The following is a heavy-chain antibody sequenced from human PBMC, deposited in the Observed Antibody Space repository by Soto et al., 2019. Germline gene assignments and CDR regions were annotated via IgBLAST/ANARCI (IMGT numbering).Heavy chain of an antibody. D-gene: IGHD6-19*01. V-gene: IGHV3-73*01. J-gene: IGHJ4*02. CDR1: GFTFSGSA. CDR2: IRSKGNSYAT. Sequence: HPGGSLRLSCEASGFTFSGSAMHWVRQASGKGLEWVGRIRSKGNSYATAYAASVEGRFTISRDDSKSTAYLQMNSLKTEDTAVYYCTRPGYSSGWSDYWGQGTLVTVSS. CDR3: TRPGYSSGWSDY.